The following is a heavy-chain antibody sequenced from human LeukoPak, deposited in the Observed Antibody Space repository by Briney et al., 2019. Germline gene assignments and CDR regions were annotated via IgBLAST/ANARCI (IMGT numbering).Heavy chain of an antibody. D-gene: IGHD5-12*01. CDR3: SKPLRGRLGLTAYLFYA. CDR1: GFAFSFST. CDR2: INANSGNT. Sequence: GGSLRLSCAASGFAFSFSTMSWVRQPPGKGLEWVSTINANSGNTSYAASVRGRFTISRDNSKNTLYLQMNTLRADETATYYSSKPLRGRLGLTAYLFYAWGQGTLVVVSS. J-gene: IGHJ5*01. V-gene: IGHV3-23*01.